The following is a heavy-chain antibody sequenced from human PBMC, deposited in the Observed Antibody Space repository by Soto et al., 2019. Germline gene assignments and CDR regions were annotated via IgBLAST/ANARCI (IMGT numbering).Heavy chain of an antibody. Sequence: PSETLSLTCTVSGGSISSYYWSWIRQPPGKGLEWIGYIYYSGSTNYNPSLKSRVTISVDTSKNQFSLKLSSVTAADTAVYYCASYYYGSGSYPYWGQGTLVTVS. CDR1: GGSISSYY. D-gene: IGHD3-10*01. V-gene: IGHV4-59*01. CDR3: ASYYYGSGSYPY. CDR2: IYYSGST. J-gene: IGHJ4*02.